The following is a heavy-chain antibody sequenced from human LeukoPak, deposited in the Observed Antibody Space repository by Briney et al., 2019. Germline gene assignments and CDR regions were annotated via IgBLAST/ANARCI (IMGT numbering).Heavy chain of an antibody. CDR3: AKEDYVWGSYRYNYFDY. CDR1: GFPFCSFA. CDR2: ISGDGVYT. J-gene: IGHJ4*02. D-gene: IGHD3-16*02. V-gene: IGHV3-23*01. Sequence: GGSLRLSCGVWGFPFCSFAVRWVREAPGRGREGFSTISGDGVYTYYADSVKGRFTISRDNSKNRLFLQENSLRGENTALYYCAKEDYVWGSYRYNYFDYWGQGTLVTVSS.